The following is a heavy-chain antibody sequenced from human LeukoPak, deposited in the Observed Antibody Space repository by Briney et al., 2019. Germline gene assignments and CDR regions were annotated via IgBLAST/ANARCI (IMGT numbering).Heavy chain of an antibody. V-gene: IGHV4-39*01. CDR3: ARGGDNYDTGGYYALDS. D-gene: IGHD3-22*01. J-gene: IGHJ4*02. CDR1: GGSISSSNYF. CDR2: IYYSGST. Sequence: SETLSLTCTVSGGSISSSNYFWGWIRQPPGKGLEWIGSIYYSGSTYYNPSLKSRVTISVDTSKTQFSLKLSSVTAADTAVYYCARGGDNYDTGGYYALDSWGQGTLVTVSS.